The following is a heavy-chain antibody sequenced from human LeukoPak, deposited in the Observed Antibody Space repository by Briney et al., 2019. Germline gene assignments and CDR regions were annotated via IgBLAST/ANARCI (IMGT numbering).Heavy chain of an antibody. CDR3: TTAGGYCSGGSCNTFDY. Sequence: AGSLRLSCAASGFTFSNAWMTWVRRAPGKGLEWVGRIKSKIDGGTTDDAAPVKGRFTISRDDSKNTLYLQMNSLKTEDTAVYYCTTAGGYCSGGSCNTFDYWGQGTLVTVSS. V-gene: IGHV3-15*01. J-gene: IGHJ4*02. CDR1: GFTFSNAW. CDR2: IKSKIDGGTT. D-gene: IGHD2-15*01.